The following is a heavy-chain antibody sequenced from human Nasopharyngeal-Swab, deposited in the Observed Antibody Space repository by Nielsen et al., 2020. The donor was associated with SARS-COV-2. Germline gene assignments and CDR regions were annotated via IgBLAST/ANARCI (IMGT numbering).Heavy chain of an antibody. CDR2: INPGNSDT. CDR1: GYSFSDYW. J-gene: IGHJ4*02. CDR3: ARHDGSLDS. Sequence: GSLKISCKGSGYSFSDYWIGWVRQRPGKGLEWLGVINPGNSDTRYNPSFQGQVSISADTSTNTAYLQWRSLKASDTAIFYCARHDGSLDSWGQGTLVTVSS. V-gene: IGHV5-51*01. D-gene: IGHD1-26*01.